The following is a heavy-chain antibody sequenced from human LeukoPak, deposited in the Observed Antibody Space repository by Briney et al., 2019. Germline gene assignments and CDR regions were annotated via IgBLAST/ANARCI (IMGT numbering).Heavy chain of an antibody. CDR3: AKGIVGATRKINFFDY. D-gene: IGHD1-26*01. CDR2: ISGSGGST. J-gene: IGHJ4*02. CDR1: GFTFSSYA. Sequence: GGSLRLSCAASGFTFSSYAMSWVRQAPGRGLEWVSAISGSGGSTHYADSVKGRFTISRDNSKNTLYLQMNSLRAEDTAVYYCAKGIVGATRKINFFDYWGQGTLVTVSS. V-gene: IGHV3-23*01.